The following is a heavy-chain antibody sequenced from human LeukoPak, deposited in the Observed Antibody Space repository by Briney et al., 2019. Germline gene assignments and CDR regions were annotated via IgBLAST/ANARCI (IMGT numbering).Heavy chain of an antibody. J-gene: IGHJ4*02. D-gene: IGHD3-22*01. CDR2: IYHSGST. V-gene: IGHV4-30-2*01. CDR3: ARRDYDSSGYYDY. Sequence: PSETLSLTCAVSGGSISSGGYSWSWIRQPAGKGLEWIGYIYHSGSTYYNPSLKSRVTISVDRSKNQFSLKLSSVTAADTAVYYCARRDYDSSGYYDYWGQGTLVTVSS. CDR1: GGSISSGGYS.